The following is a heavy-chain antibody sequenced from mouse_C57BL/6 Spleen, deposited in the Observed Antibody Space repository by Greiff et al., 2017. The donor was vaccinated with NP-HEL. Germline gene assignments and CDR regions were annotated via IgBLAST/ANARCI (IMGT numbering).Heavy chain of an antibody. D-gene: IGHD2-1*01. CDR1: GYSITSGYY. J-gene: IGHJ4*01. CDR2: ISYDGSN. CDR3: ARDGNYDAMDY. V-gene: IGHV3-6*01. Sequence: EVQLQESGPGLVKPSQSLSLTCSVTGYSITSGYYWNWIRQFPGNKLEWMGYISYDGSNNYNPSLKNRISITRDTSKNQFFLKLKSVTTEDTATYYCARDGNYDAMDYWGQGTSVTVSS.